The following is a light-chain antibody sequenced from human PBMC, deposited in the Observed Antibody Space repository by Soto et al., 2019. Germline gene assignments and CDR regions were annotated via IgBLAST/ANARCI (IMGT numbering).Light chain of an antibody. CDR2: SVS. CDR3: QQTFSKIVT. V-gene: IGKV1-39*01. J-gene: IGKJ4*01. CDR1: QSIHTS. Sequence: DIQLTQSPSSLSASVGDRVTITCRASQSIHTSLNWFQVQPGKAPKMLIFSVSSLQSGVPGRFGGSGSGADFSLTISSLQPEDFATYYCQQTFSKIVTFGGGTRVEI.